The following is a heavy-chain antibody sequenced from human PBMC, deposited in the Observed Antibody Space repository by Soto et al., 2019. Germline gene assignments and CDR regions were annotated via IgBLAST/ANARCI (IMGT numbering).Heavy chain of an antibody. D-gene: IGHD6-19*01. CDR3: AQDRFRIAVAAPFDY. CDR2: ISYDGSNK. J-gene: IGHJ4*02. CDR1: GFTFSSYG. V-gene: IGHV3-30*18. Sequence: QVQLVESGGGVVQPGRSLRLSCAASGFTFSSYGMHWVRQAPGKGLEWVAVISYDGSNKYYADSVKGRFTISRDNSKNTLYLQMNCLRAEDTAVYYGAQDRFRIAVAAPFDYWGQGNLVTVSS.